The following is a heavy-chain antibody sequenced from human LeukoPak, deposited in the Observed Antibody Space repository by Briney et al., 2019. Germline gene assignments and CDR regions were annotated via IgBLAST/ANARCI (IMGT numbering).Heavy chain of an antibody. D-gene: IGHD2-15*01. CDR1: GGSISSYY. Sequence: PSETLSLTCTVSGGSISSYYWSWIRQPAGKGLEWIGRIYTSGSTNYNPSLKSRVTMSVDTSKNQFSLKLSSVTAADTAVYYCARGVLRCSGGSCCTWFDPWGQGTLVTVSS. V-gene: IGHV4-4*07. CDR2: IYTSGST. J-gene: IGHJ5*02. CDR3: ARGVLRCSGGSCCTWFDP.